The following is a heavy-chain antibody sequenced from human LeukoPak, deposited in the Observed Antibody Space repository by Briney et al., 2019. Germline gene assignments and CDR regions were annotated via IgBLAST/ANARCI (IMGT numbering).Heavy chain of an antibody. CDR3: ARDGRIVATATDC. Sequence: KAGGSLRLSCAASGFTFSDYYMSWIRQAPGKGLEWVSYISSSGRTIYYADSVKGRFTISRDNAKNSLYLQMNSLRAEDTAVYYCARDGRIVATATDCWGQGTLVTVSS. D-gene: IGHD5-12*01. J-gene: IGHJ4*02. CDR1: GFTFSDYY. V-gene: IGHV3-11*04. CDR2: ISSSGRTI.